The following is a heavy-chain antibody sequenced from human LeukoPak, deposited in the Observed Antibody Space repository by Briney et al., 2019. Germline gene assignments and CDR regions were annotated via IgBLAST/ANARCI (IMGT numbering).Heavy chain of an antibody. CDR2: IKQDGSEK. CDR1: GFIFSNHW. CDR3: ARPPRYSSSWLDC. Sequence: GGSPRLSCAASGFIFSNHWMSWVRQAPGKGLEWVANIKQDGSEKYYVDSVKGRFTISRDDAKNSLYLQMNSLRAEDTAVYYCARPPRYSSSWLDCWGQGALVTVSS. V-gene: IGHV3-7*03. J-gene: IGHJ4*02. D-gene: IGHD6-13*01.